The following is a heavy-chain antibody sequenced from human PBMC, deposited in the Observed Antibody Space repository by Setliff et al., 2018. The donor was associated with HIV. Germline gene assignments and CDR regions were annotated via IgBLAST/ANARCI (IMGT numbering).Heavy chain of an antibody. CDR3: ASGSGYCRNGVCYIGVHKNPDKYYFDY. J-gene: IGHJ4*02. Sequence: SVKVSCKASGDTFSNSLVTWVRQAPGQGLEWMGGIIPLFGTANYAQKFQGRVTMTTDELMTTAYLELSSLRSEDTAVYYCASGSGYCRNGVCYIGVHKNPDKYYFDYWGQGTLVTVSS. D-gene: IGHD2-8*01. CDR1: GDTFSNSL. V-gene: IGHV1-69*05. CDR2: IIPLFGTA.